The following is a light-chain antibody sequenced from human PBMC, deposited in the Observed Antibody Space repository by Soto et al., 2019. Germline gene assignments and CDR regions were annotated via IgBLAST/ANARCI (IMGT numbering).Light chain of an antibody. J-gene: IGLJ1*01. Sequence: QSALAQPASASGSPGQSITISCTGTSSDLAIYNYVSWYQQQPGKAPKLVIYQVTKRPSGVSNRFSGSKSGNTASLTISGLQADDEADYYCTSCAGTSNFVFGSGTKVTVL. CDR2: QVT. CDR3: TSCAGTSNFV. V-gene: IGLV2-14*01. CDR1: SSDLAIYNY.